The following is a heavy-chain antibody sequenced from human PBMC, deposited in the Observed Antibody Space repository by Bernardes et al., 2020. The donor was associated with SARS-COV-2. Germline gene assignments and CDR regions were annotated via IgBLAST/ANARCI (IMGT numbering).Heavy chain of an antibody. CDR3: ARASRTLEEH. D-gene: IGHD3-3*01. CDR1: GFTFSSYW. Sequence: GGSLRLSCVASGFTFSSYWMSWVRQTPGTGLEWVANIRQDGSEEQYVDSLKGRFTISRDNARNSVYLQLNSLRAEDTAVYYCARASRTLEEHWGQGTRVTVSS. J-gene: IGHJ1*01. V-gene: IGHV3-7*01. CDR2: IRQDGSEE.